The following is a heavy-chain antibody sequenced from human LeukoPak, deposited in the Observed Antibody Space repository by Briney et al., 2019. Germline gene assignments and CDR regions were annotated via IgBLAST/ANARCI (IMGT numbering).Heavy chain of an antibody. D-gene: IGHD6-19*01. J-gene: IGHJ4*02. V-gene: IGHV1-69*04. CDR3: ARDRWLASLDY. CDR1: GGTFSSYT. CDR2: IIPILGIA. Sequence: SVKVSCKASGGTFSSYTISWVRQAPGQGLEWMGRIIPILGIANYARKSQGRVTITADKSTSTAYMELSSLRSEDTAVYYCARDRWLASLDYWGQGTLVTVSS.